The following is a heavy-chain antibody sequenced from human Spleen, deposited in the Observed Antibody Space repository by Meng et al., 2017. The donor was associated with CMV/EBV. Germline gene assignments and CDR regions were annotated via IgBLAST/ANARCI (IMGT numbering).Heavy chain of an antibody. CDR1: GFTFSSYA. Sequence: GGSLRLSCAASGFTFSSYAMSWVRQAPGKGLEWVSTISGDGDTTYYADSVKGRFTLSRDNSKDTVYLQMSSLRAEDTALYYCAKDLRVLRGIIKSYYGMDVWGQGTTVTVSS. CDR3: AKDLRVLRGIIKSYYGMDV. CDR2: ISGDGDTT. J-gene: IGHJ6*02. V-gene: IGHV3-23*01. D-gene: IGHD3-10*01.